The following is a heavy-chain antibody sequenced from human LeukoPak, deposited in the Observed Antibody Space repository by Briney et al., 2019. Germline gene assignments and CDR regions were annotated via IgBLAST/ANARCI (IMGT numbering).Heavy chain of an antibody. CDR3: ARDIPMTTVVTTDFYFDY. V-gene: IGHV1-18*01. Sequence: ASVKVSCKASGYTFTSYGISWVRQAPGQGLEWMGWISAYNSNTNYAQKLQGRVTMTTDTSTSTAYMELRSLRSDDTAVYYCARDIPMTTVVTTDFYFDYWGQGALVTVSS. CDR1: GYTFTSYG. J-gene: IGHJ4*02. CDR2: ISAYNSNT. D-gene: IGHD4-17*01.